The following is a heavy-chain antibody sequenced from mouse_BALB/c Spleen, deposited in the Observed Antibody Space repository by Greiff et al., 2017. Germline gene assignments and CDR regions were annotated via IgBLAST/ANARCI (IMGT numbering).Heavy chain of an antibody. CDR1: GYSFTGYY. CDR3: ARRDDYGAWFAY. J-gene: IGHJ3*01. D-gene: IGHD2-4*01. V-gene: IGHV1-31*01. Sequence: EVKLQESGPELVKPGASVKISCKASGYSFTGYYMHWVKQSHVKSLEWIGRINPYNGATSYNQNFKDKASLTVDKSSSTAYMELHSLTSEDSAVYYCARRDDYGAWFAYWGQGTLVTVSA. CDR2: INPYNGAT.